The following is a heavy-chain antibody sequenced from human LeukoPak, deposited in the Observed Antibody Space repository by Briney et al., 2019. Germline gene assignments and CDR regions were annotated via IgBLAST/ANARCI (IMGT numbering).Heavy chain of an antibody. CDR3: AKRGVVIRVILVGFHKEAYYFES. D-gene: IGHD3/OR15-3a*01. CDR2: ISDSGGST. Sequence: PGGSLRLSCALSGITLSNYGMGWVRQAPGKGREWVAGISDSGGSTKYADSVKGRFTIARDNRKNALYLQMNSLRAEDTAVYFCAKRGVVIRVILVGFHKEAYYFESWGQGALVTVSS. J-gene: IGHJ4*02. V-gene: IGHV3-23*01. CDR1: GITLSNYG.